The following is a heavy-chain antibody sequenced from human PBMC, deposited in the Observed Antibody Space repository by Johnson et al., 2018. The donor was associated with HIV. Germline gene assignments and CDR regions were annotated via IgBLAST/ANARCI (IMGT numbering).Heavy chain of an antibody. CDR2: IKQDGSEK. Sequence: VQLVESGGGLVQPGGSLGLSCAASGFTFSSYWMSWVRQAPGKGLEWVANIKQDGSEKYYVDSVKGRFTISRDNAKTSLYLQMNSLRAEDTAVYYCAREYCNSTSCRDAFDIWGQGTMVTVSS. CDR1: GFTFSSYW. CDR3: AREYCNSTSCRDAFDI. D-gene: IGHD2-2*01. J-gene: IGHJ3*02. V-gene: IGHV3-7*05.